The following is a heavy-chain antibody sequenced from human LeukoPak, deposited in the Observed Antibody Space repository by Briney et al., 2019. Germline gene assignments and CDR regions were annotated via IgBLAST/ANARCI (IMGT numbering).Heavy chain of an antibody. J-gene: IGHJ4*02. V-gene: IGHV4-59*01. Sequence: PSETLSLTCTVSGGSISSYYWSWIRQPPGKGLEWIGYIYYSGSTNYNPSLKSRVTISVDTSKNQFSLKLSSVTAADTAVYYCTTEYNFNYYDSSGYYYWGQGTLVTVSS. D-gene: IGHD3-22*01. CDR1: GGSISSYY. CDR3: TTEYNFNYYDSSGYYY. CDR2: IYYSGST.